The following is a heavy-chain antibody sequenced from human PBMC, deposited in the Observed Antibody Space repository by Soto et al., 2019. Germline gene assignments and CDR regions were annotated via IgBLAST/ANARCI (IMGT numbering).Heavy chain of an antibody. CDR3: ARFPVYYYYYYMDV. CDR1: GYTFTSYD. CDR2: INPNIFNT. Sequence: ASVKVSCKASGYTFTSYDINLVRQATVQVLELIVWINPNIFNTCYSQKFQGRFTITMNTSIITSYIELISLISEDTAVYYCARFPVYYYYYYMDVWGKGTTVTVSS. J-gene: IGHJ6*03. V-gene: IGHV1-8*01.